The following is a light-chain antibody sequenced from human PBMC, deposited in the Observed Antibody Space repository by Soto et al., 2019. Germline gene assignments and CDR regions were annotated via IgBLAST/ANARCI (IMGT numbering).Light chain of an antibody. J-gene: IGLJ1*01. CDR1: SSDVGDYYY. CDR2: EVS. V-gene: IGLV2-14*01. Sequence: QSVLTQPASVSASPGQSITISCTGTSSDVGDYYYVSWYLQHPGKVPKLMIYEVSNRPSGVSNRFSGSKSGNTASLTISGLQAEDEADYYCSSYTGSSTLVFGTGTKLTVL. CDR3: SSYTGSSTLV.